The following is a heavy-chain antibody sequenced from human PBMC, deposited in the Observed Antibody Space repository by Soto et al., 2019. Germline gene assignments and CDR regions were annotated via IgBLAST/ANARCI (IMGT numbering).Heavy chain of an antibody. Sequence: QLQLQESGSGLVKPSQTLSLTCAVSGGSISSGGYSWSWIRQPPGKGLEWIGYMYHSGSTYYNPSLKSRVTISIVRSKLQFSLKLGSVTAADTAVYYFARVPDYWGQGILVTVSS. CDR3: ARVPDY. V-gene: IGHV4-30-2*01. J-gene: IGHJ4*02. D-gene: IGHD2-2*01. CDR1: GGSISSGGYS. CDR2: MYHSGST.